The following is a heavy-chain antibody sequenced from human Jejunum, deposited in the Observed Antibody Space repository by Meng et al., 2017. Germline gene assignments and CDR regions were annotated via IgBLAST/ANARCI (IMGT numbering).Heavy chain of an antibody. CDR3: ARGLSGYYGFFDY. CDR2: ISTDGSST. CDR1: GFTFSSYW. Sequence: GPLGWFGGGLAPPCDSLRLSWAASGFTFSSYWMHWVRQAPGKGLGWVSRISTDGSSTYYADSVKGRFPISRDNAKNTVYLEINSLRAEDSAVYYCARGLSGYYGFFDYWGQGTLVTVSS. V-gene: IGHV3-74*01. D-gene: IGHD3-22*01. J-gene: IGHJ4*02.